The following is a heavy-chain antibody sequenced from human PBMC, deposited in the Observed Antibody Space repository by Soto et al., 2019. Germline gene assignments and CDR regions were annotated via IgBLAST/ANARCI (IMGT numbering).Heavy chain of an antibody. V-gene: IGHV3-23*01. CDR2: ISGSGDNT. Sequence: GGSLRLSCAASGFTFSNYVMTWVRQAPGKGLEWVSSISGSGDNTYYADSVKGRFTIFRDNLKNTLYLQMNSLRSEDTAVYYCAKATLRIVVVPGAMSQGRDVWGKGTSVT. CDR3: AKATLRIVVVPGAMSQGRDV. J-gene: IGHJ6*04. CDR1: GFTFSNYV. D-gene: IGHD2-2*01.